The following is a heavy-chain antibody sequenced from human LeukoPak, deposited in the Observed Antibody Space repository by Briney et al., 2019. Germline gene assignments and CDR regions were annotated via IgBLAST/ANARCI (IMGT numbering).Heavy chain of an antibody. CDR3: ASFLAAAHIDY. CDR1: GYSIRSGYY. J-gene: IGHJ4*02. D-gene: IGHD6-13*01. CDR2: INHSGNT. Sequence: SETLSLTCTVPGYSIRSGYYWGWIRPPPGKGLEWIGSINHSGNTYYSPSLKSRVTISVDTSKNQFSLRLSSVTAADTAVYYCASFLAAAHIDYWGQGTLVTVSS. V-gene: IGHV4-38-2*02.